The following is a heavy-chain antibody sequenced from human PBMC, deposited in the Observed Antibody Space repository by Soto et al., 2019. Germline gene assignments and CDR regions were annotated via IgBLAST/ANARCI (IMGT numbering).Heavy chain of an antibody. V-gene: IGHV3-15*01. CDR1: GFTFSNAW. CDR2: IKSSTDGGTT. Sequence: EVQLVESGGGLVKPGGSLRLSCAASGFTFSNAWMSWVRQAPGKGLEWVGRIKSSTDGGTTDYAAPVKGRFTISRDDSRNTLYLQMNGLKTEDTAVYYCTTDLEGSVVVASNAWGQGTLVTVSS. CDR3: TTDLEGSVVVASNA. D-gene: IGHD2-15*01. J-gene: IGHJ5*02.